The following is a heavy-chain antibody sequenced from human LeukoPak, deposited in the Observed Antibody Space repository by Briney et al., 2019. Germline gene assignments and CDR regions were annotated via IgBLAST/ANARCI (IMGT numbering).Heavy chain of an antibody. J-gene: IGHJ6*03. V-gene: IGHV3-23*01. CDR1: GDSISDTRYF. Sequence: PSETLSLTCTVSGDSISDTRYFWGFIRRSPGKGLEWVSSITLSGANTFYADSVMGRFTISRDNSKNTLYLQMNSLRAEDTAVYFCAKRGNPAVGHHYLDVWGKGTTVSVSS. CDR2: ITLSGANT. CDR3: AKRGNPAVGHHYLDV. D-gene: IGHD2-2*01.